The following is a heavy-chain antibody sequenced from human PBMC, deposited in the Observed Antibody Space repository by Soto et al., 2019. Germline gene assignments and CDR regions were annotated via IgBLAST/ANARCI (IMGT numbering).Heavy chain of an antibody. Sequence: QVQLVQSGAEVKKPGSSVKVSCEASGGTFSSYLINWVRQAPGQGLEWMGGIIPFFGTSNYAQKFQGRVTITADDSTSTAYLELRSLRSEDTAVYYCARVGHITNYGMAVVGQGTTVTVSS. D-gene: IGHD1-26*01. CDR3: ARVGHITNYGMAV. CDR2: IIPFFGTS. V-gene: IGHV1-69*01. J-gene: IGHJ6*02. CDR1: GGTFSSYL.